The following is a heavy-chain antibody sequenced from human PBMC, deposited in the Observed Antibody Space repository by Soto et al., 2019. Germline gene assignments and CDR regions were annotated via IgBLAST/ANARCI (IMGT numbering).Heavy chain of an antibody. D-gene: IGHD3-9*01. CDR1: GGSISSGGYY. V-gene: IGHV4-31*03. CDR3: ARGLSDILTGYRIHEIDY. Sequence: PSETLSLTCTVSGGSISSGGYYWSWIRQHPGKGPEWIGYIYYSGSTYYNPSLKSRVTISVDTSKNQFSLKLSSVTAADTAVYYCARGLSDILTGYRIHEIDYWGQGTLVTVSS. J-gene: IGHJ4*02. CDR2: IYYSGST.